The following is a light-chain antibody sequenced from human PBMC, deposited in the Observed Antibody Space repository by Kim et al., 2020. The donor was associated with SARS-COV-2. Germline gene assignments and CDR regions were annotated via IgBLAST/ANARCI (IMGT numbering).Light chain of an antibody. J-gene: IGLJ3*02. V-gene: IGLV1-44*01. Sequence: QSVLTQPPSASGTPGQRVTISCSGSTSSIGSNTVSWYQRLPGTAPKLLMFSNDQRPSGVPERFSGSRSGTSASLAIGGLRSEDEADYFCATWDDSLTGVVFGGGTQLTVL. CDR2: SND. CDR1: TSSIGSNT. CDR3: ATWDDSLTGVV.